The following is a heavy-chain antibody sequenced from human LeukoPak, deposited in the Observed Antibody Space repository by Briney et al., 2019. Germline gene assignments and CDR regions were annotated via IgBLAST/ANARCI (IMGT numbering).Heavy chain of an antibody. Sequence: PGGSLRLSCAASGFTFSSHWMHWVRQTPGKGLVWVSRINTDESKINHADSVKGRFTISRDNAKNMLYLQMNSLRAEDTAVYYYARGGLFKYFFDYWGQGTPVTVSS. CDR2: INTDESKI. J-gene: IGHJ4*02. D-gene: IGHD2-15*01. CDR1: GFTFSSHW. CDR3: ARGGLFKYFFDY. V-gene: IGHV3-74*01.